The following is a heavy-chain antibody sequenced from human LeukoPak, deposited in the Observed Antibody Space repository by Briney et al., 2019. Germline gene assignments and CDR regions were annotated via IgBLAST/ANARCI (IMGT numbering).Heavy chain of an antibody. CDR3: AREGGPYRPLDY. CDR1: GGSITITNY. V-gene: IGHV4-4*02. CDR2: VNLQGST. Sequence: NPSGTLSLTCGVSGGSITITNYWTWVRQPPGKGLEWIGEVNLQGSTNYNPSLMGRVAISVDTSENHISLQLTSVTAADTAVYYCAREGGPYRPLDYSGQGTLVTLSS. J-gene: IGHJ4*02.